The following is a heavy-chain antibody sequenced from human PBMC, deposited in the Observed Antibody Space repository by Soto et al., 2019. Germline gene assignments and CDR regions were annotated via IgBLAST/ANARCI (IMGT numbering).Heavy chain of an antibody. CDR1: GFTFSNYG. V-gene: IGHV3-30*18. CDR3: AKGGASGMVRGVKFDY. CDR2: ISYDGSNK. Sequence: QVQLVESGGGVVQPGRSLRLSCAASGFTFSNYGMHWVRQAPGKGLEWVAVISYDGSNKYYADSVKGRFTISRDNSKNTLYLQMNSLRAEDTAVYYCAKGGASGMVRGVKFDYWGQGTLVTVSS. D-gene: IGHD3-10*01. J-gene: IGHJ4*02.